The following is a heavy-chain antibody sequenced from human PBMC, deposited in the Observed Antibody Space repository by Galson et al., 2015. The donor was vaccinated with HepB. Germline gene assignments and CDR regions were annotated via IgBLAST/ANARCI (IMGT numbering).Heavy chain of an antibody. D-gene: IGHD3-9*01. Sequence: SVKVSCKASGYTFTGYYMHWVRQAPGQGLEWMGWINPNSGGTNYAQKFQGWVTMTRDTSISTAYMELSRLRSDDTAVYYCARLNGYDILTGYYKDDAFDIWGQGTMVTVSS. V-gene: IGHV1-2*04. CDR3: ARLNGYDILTGYYKDDAFDI. CDR1: GYTFTGYY. J-gene: IGHJ3*02. CDR2: INPNSGGT.